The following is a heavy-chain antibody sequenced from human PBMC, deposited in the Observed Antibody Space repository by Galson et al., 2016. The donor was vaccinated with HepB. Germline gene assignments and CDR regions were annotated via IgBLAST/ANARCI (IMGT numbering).Heavy chain of an antibody. J-gene: IGHJ6*02. CDR3: ARDRRYSGSSSSSYKGMDV. CDR1: GFPFDEYD. D-gene: IGHD5-12*01. V-gene: IGHV3-20*01. Sequence: SLRLSCAASGFPFDEYDMSWVRQVPGKGLEWVSGIYRNGGITGYADSVRGRFTISRDNARSSLYLQMNSLRAEDTALYLCARDRRYSGSSSSSYKGMDVWGQGTSVFVSS. CDR2: IYRNGGIT.